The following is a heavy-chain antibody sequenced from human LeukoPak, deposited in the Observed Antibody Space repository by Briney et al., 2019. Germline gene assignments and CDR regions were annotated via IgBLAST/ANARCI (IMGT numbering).Heavy chain of an antibody. CDR1: GYSFTSYW. D-gene: IGHD4-17*01. J-gene: IGHJ3*02. Sequence: GESLKISCKGSGYSFTSYWIGWVRQMPGKGLEWMGIIYPGDSDTRYSPSFQSQVTISADKSISTAYLQWSSLKASDTAMYYCARPHGAEVDAFDIWGQGTMVTVSS. V-gene: IGHV5-51*01. CDR2: IYPGDSDT. CDR3: ARPHGAEVDAFDI.